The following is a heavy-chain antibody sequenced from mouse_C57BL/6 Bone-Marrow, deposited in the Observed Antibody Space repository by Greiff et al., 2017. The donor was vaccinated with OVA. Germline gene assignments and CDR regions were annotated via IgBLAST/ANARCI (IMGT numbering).Heavy chain of an antibody. D-gene: IGHD2-3*01. J-gene: IGHJ4*01. V-gene: IGHV14-4*01. Sequence: EVKLVESGAELVRPGASVKLSCTASGFNIKDDYMHWVKQRPEQGLEWIGWIDPANGDTESASKFQGKATLTVDTSSNTAYLQLSSLTSEDTAVYYCTTCGLLRDDARDYWGQGTSVTVSS. CDR1: GFNIKDDY. CDR2: IDPANGDT. CDR3: TTCGLLRDDARDY.